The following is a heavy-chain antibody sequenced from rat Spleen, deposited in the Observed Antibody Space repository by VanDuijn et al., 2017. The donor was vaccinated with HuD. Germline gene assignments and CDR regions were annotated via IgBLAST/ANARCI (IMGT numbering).Heavy chain of an antibody. D-gene: IGHD1-9*01. CDR2: ITTTGGST. J-gene: IGHJ2*01. Sequence: EVQLVESGGGLVQPGRSMMLSCAASGFTFDSFPMAWVRQAPTKGLEWVATITTTGGSTYFRDSVKGRFTISRDNAESTLSLQMDSLRSEDTATYYCVRHGYTRYYFDYWGQGVMVTVSS. CDR1: GFTFDSFP. V-gene: IGHV5-46*01. CDR3: VRHGYTRYYFDY.